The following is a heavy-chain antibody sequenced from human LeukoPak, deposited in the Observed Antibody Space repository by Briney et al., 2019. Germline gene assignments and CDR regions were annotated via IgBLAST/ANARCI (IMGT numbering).Heavy chain of an antibody. V-gene: IGHV3-74*01. CDR2: INSDGSST. CDR3: AREDYGRFRTKDY. J-gene: IGHJ4*02. CDR1: GFTFSSYW. D-gene: IGHD4-17*01. Sequence: PGGSLRLSCAASGFTFSSYWMHWVRQAPGKGLVWVSRINSDGSSTSYADSVKGRFTISRDNAKNTLYLQMNSLRAEDTAVYYCAREDYGRFRTKDYWGQGTLVTVSS.